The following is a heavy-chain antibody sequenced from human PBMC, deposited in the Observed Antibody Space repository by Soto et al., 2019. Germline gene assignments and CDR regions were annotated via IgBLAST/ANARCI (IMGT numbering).Heavy chain of an antibody. Sequence: XESLKISCKGSGYSFAGYWITWVRQKPGKGLEWMGRIDPSDSQTYYSPSFRGHVTISATKSITTVFLQWSSLRASDTAMYYCARQIYDSDNGPNFQYYFDSWGQGTPVTVSS. CDR3: ARQIYDSDNGPNFQYYFDS. V-gene: IGHV5-10-1*01. D-gene: IGHD3-22*01. CDR1: GYSFAGYW. J-gene: IGHJ4*02. CDR2: IDPSDSQT.